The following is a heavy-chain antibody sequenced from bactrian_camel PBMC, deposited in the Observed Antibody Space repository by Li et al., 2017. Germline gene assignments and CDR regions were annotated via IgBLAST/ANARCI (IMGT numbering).Heavy chain of an antibody. CDR3: AARFVWNCRRQETDYQS. J-gene: IGHJ4*01. V-gene: IGHV3S55*01. CDR1: GYTRRSGC. Sequence: VQLVESGGGSVQAGGSLSPSCATRGYTRRSGCLAWFRRVPGKEREMVAQIQDDGAKHYDSTAEGRFTISKDIAKNTLYLQMNSLKPEDTAVYYCAARFVWNCRRQETDYQSWGRGTQVTVS. CDR2: IQDDGAK. D-gene: IGHD1*01.